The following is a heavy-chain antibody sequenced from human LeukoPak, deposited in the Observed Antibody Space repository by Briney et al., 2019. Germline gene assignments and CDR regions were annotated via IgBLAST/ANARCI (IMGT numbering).Heavy chain of an antibody. CDR1: GDSIRNYH. Sequence: SETLSLTCTVSGDSIRNYHWSWIRQPPGKGLEWIAYIYDTENTNYNPSLESRVTISIDTSKNQFPLKLSSVTAADTAIYYCARGGSGNIVWFDPWGQGTLVTVSS. CDR3: ARGGSGNIVWFDP. CDR2: IYDTENT. D-gene: IGHD3-10*01. V-gene: IGHV4-59*01. J-gene: IGHJ5*02.